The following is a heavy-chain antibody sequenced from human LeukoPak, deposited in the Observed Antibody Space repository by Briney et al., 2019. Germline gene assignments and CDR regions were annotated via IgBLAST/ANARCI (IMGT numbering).Heavy chain of an antibody. V-gene: IGHV3-23*01. Sequence: GGSLRLSCAASGFTFSSYAMSWVRQAPGKGLEWVSAISGSGGSTYYADSVKGRFTISRDNSKNTLYLQMNSLRAEDTAVYYCAKDMNYSGSYRIPGAFDIWGQGTMVTVSS. J-gene: IGHJ3*02. D-gene: IGHD1-26*01. CDR3: AKDMNYSGSYRIPGAFDI. CDR1: GFTFSSYA. CDR2: ISGSGGST.